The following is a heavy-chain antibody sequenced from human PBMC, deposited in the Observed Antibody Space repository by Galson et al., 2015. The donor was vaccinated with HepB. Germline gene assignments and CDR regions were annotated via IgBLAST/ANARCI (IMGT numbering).Heavy chain of an antibody. CDR2: ISSSSSYI. Sequence: SLRLSCAASGFTFSSYSMNWVRQAPGKGLEWVSSISSSSSYIYYADSVKGRFTISRDNAKNSLYLQMNSLRAEDTAVYYCARDSTIFGVVISYYYYYGMDVWGQGTTVTVSS. CDR3: ARDSTIFGVVISYYYYYGMDV. J-gene: IGHJ6*02. CDR1: GFTFSSYS. V-gene: IGHV3-21*01. D-gene: IGHD3-3*01.